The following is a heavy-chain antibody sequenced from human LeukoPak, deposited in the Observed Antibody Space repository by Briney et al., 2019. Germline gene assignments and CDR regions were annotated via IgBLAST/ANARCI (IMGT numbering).Heavy chain of an antibody. CDR1: GFTFDDYA. Sequence: GGSLRLSCATSGFTFDDYARHWVRQAPGKGLEWVSGISWNSGSIGYADSVKGRFTISRDNAKNSLYLQMNSLRAEDTALYYCAKEAGASGDYWGQGTLVTVSS. J-gene: IGHJ4*02. CDR3: AKEAGASGDY. V-gene: IGHV3-9*01. D-gene: IGHD1-26*01. CDR2: ISWNSGSI.